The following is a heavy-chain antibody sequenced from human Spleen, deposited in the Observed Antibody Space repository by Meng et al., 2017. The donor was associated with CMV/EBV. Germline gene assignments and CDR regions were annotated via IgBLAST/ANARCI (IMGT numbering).Heavy chain of an antibody. J-gene: IGHJ4*02. Sequence: ASVKVSCKASGYTFTSYDINWVRQATGQGLEWMGWMNPNSGNTGYAQKFQGRVTMTRNTSISTAYMELSSLRSEDTAVYYCARVGYCSSTSCYLDTEYYFDYWGQGTLVTVSS. CDR1: GYTFTSYD. CDR3: ARVGYCSSTSCYLDTEYYFDY. V-gene: IGHV1-8*01. CDR2: MNPNSGNT. D-gene: IGHD2-2*01.